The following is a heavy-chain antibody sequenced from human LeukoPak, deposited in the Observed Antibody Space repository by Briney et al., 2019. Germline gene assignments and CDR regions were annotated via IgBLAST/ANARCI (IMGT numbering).Heavy chain of an antibody. Sequence: GGSLRLSCAASGFTFSSYWMSWVRQAPGKGLEWVSVIYSGGSTYYTDSVKGRFTISRDNSKNTLYLQMSSLRAEDAAVYYCAGGYSQGFDYWGQGTLVTVSS. J-gene: IGHJ4*02. D-gene: IGHD5-18*01. CDR2: IYSGGST. CDR3: AGGYSQGFDY. V-gene: IGHV3-53*01. CDR1: GFTFSSYW.